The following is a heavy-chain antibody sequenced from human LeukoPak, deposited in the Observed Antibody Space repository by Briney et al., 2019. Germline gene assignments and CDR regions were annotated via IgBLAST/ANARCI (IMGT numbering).Heavy chain of an antibody. CDR2: ISRIGNT. D-gene: IGHD1-14*01. CDR1: GASISGHY. CDR3: ARDRISINALDM. Sequence: KASETLSLTCTVSGASISGHYLTWIRQPPGKGLEWIGYISRIGNTNYNPSLKGRVTISVDTSKNQFSLKLTSVTAADTAVYYCARDRISINALDMWGQGTMVTVSS. J-gene: IGHJ3*02. V-gene: IGHV4-59*11.